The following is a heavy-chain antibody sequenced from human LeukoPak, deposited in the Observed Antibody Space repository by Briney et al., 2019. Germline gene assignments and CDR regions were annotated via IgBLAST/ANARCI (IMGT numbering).Heavy chain of an antibody. D-gene: IGHD3-9*01. CDR2: ITGSGGNT. CDR3: AKWGDYDVLTGYYVSDY. CDR1: GSTFSNYA. V-gene: IGHV3-23*01. Sequence: GASLRLSCAASGSTFSNYAMSWVRQAPGKGLEWVSAITGSGGNTYYADSVRGRFTISRDNSKNTVFLQMNSLRAEDTAVYYCAKWGDYDVLTGYYVSDYWGQGTLVTVSS. J-gene: IGHJ4*02.